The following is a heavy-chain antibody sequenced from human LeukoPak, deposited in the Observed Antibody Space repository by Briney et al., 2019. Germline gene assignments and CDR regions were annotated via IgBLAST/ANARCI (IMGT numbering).Heavy chain of an antibody. V-gene: IGHV3-53*01. J-gene: IGHJ5*02. Sequence: GGSLRLSCAASGLTGSHNYVSWVRQAPGKGLEWVSAIHTSGDTCYADSVKGRSTISRDTSKNTLYLQINSLRVEDTAVYYCIVFGDSNHWGQGTLVTVSS. CDR3: IVFGDSNH. CDR1: GLTGSHNY. CDR2: IHTSGDT. D-gene: IGHD4-17*01.